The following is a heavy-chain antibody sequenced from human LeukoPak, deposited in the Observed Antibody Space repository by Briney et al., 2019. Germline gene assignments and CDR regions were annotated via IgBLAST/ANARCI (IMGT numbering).Heavy chain of an antibody. J-gene: IGHJ4*02. V-gene: IGHV3-49*03. D-gene: IGHD1-1*01. CDR2: IRCKAYGGTT. CDR1: GFTFGDYA. Sequence: GGSLRLSCTASGFTFGDYAMSWFRQAPGKGLEWVGFIRCKAYGGTTEYAASVKGRFTISRDDSKSIAYLQMNSLKTEDTAVYYCVNWRYYFDYWGQGTLVTVSS. CDR3: VNWRYYFDY.